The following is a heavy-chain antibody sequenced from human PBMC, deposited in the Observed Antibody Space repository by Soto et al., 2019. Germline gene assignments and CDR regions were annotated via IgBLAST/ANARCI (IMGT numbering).Heavy chain of an antibody. V-gene: IGHV4-34*01. CDR1: GGSFSGYY. Sequence: SETLSLTCAVYGGSFSGYYWSWIRQPPGKGLEWIGEINHSGSTNYNPSLKSRVTISVDTSKNQFSLKLSSVTAADTAVYYCARAPRYSQWLVRYFDYWGQGTLVTVSS. D-gene: IGHD6-19*01. CDR3: ARAPRYSQWLVRYFDY. CDR2: INHSGST. J-gene: IGHJ4*02.